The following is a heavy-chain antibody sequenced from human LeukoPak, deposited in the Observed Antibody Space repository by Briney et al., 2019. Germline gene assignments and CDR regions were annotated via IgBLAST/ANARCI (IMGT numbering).Heavy chain of an antibody. V-gene: IGHV1-8*01. CDR3: ARGLLWFGESFGNY. D-gene: IGHD3-10*01. CDR2: MNPNSGNT. Sequence: ASVKVSCKASGYTFTSYDINWVRQATGQGLEWMGWMNPNSGNTGYAQKFQGRVTMTRNTSISTAYMELSSLRSEDPAVYYCARGLLWFGESFGNYWGQGTLVTVSS. J-gene: IGHJ4*02. CDR1: GYTFTSYD.